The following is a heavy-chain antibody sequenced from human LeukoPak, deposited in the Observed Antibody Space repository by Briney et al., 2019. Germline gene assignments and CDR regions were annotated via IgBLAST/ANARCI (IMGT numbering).Heavy chain of an antibody. V-gene: IGHV3-9*01. Sequence: PGRSLRLSCAASGFTFDDYAMHWVRQAPGKGLEWVSSISWNSGTIGYADSVKGRFTISRDNAKNSLYLQMNSLRADDTALYYCAKDRAATAHLIDYWGQGILVTVSS. J-gene: IGHJ4*02. D-gene: IGHD6-25*01. CDR3: AKDRAATAHLIDY. CDR1: GFTFDDYA. CDR2: ISWNSGTI.